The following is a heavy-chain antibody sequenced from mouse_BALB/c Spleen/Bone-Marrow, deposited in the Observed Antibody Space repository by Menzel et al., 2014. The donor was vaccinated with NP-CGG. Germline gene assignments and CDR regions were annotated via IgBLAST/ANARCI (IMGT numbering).Heavy chain of an antibody. CDR2: ISYSGST. J-gene: IGHJ1*01. Sequence: EVQRVESGPGLVKPSQSLSLTCTVTGYSITSDYAWHWIRQFPGNKLEWMGYISYSGSTSYSPYLKSRISITRDTSKNQFFLQLNSVTNEDTATYYCARSADWYFDAWGAGTTVTVSS. CDR3: ARSADWYFDA. V-gene: IGHV3-2*02. CDR1: GYSITSDYA.